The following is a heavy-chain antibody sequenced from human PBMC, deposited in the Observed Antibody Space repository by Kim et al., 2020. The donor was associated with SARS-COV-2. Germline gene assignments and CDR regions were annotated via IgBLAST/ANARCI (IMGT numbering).Heavy chain of an antibody. CDR3: ARVWELAFDH. V-gene: IGHV3-53*01. CDR2: IYNTGRT. D-gene: IGHD1-26*01. CDR1: GFTLITDH. Sequence: GGSLRLSCAASGFTLITDHVSWVRQAPGKGLEWVSIIYNTGRTYNADSVKGRFTMSRDISKNTLHLQMNSLRAEDTALYYCARVWELAFDHWGQGILVTV. J-gene: IGHJ4*02.